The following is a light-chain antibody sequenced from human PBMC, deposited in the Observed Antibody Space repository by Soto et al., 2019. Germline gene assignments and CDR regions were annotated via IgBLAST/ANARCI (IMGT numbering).Light chain of an antibody. CDR2: AAS. CDR1: QGISSY. Sequence: AIRMTQSPSSLSASTGDRVTITCRASQGISSYLAWYQQKPGKAPKLLIYAASTLQSGVPSRFSGSGSGTDFPLTISRLQSEDFATYYCQQYYRYPATFGPGTKVDIK. CDR3: QQYYRYPAT. J-gene: IGKJ3*01. V-gene: IGKV1-8*01.